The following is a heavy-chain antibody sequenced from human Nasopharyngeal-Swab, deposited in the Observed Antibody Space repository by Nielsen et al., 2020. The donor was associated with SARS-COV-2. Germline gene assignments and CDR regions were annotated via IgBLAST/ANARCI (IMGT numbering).Heavy chain of an antibody. CDR3: AKSGSEYDYDHIPVPIDF. V-gene: IGHV3-23*01. J-gene: IGHJ4*02. Sequence: GESLKISCTTSGFTFSCYAMNWVRQDPGKGLEWVSSVSGSGGSTHYANSVKGRFAISRDNSKNTLYLQMNSLRVEDTAIYYCAKSGSEYDYDHIPVPIDFWGQGTLVAVSS. D-gene: IGHD3-16*01. CDR2: VSGSGGST. CDR1: GFTFSCYA.